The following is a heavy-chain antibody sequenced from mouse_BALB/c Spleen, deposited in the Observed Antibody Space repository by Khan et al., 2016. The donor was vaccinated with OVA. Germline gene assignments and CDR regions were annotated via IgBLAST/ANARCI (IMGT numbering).Heavy chain of an antibody. J-gene: IGHJ1*01. Sequence: VQLKQSGAELLKPGASVKLSCTASGFNIKDTYMHRVKQRPEQGLEWIVRIVPSNGNTKYDPKFQGKATITADTSSNTAYLQLSSLTSEDTAVFCCARYGYFDVWGAGTTVTVSS. CDR2: IVPSNGNT. CDR3: ARYGYFDV. CDR1: GFNIKDTY. V-gene: IGHV14-3*02.